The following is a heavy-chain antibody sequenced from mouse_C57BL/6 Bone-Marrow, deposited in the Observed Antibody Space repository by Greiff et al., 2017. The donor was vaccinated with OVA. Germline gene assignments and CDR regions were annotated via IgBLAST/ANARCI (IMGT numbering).Heavy chain of an antibody. J-gene: IGHJ2*01. CDR1: GYTFTSYW. V-gene: IGHV1-59*01. CDR2: IDPSDSYT. CDR3: ANGYLDD. Sequence: QVQLQQPGAELVRPGTSVKLSCKASGYTFTSYWMHWVKQRPGQGLEWIGVIDPSDSYTNYNEKFKGKATLTVDTSSSTAYMQLSSLTSEDSAVYYCANGYLDDWGKGTTLTVSS.